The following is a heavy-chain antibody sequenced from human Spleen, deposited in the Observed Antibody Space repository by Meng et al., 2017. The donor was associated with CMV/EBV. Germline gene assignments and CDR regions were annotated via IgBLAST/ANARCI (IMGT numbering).Heavy chain of an antibody. J-gene: IGHJ3*02. V-gene: IGHV3-30-3*01. CDR2: ISVDGSNK. Sequence: FSTYYMHWVSRAPGKGLEWVAVISVDGSNKYYADSVKGRFTISRDNSKNTVSLQMDSLRAEDTAVYYCARGGDKYQPNINRQGDFDIWGQGTMVTVSS. CDR3: ARGGDKYQPNINRQGDFDI. D-gene: IGHD2-2*01. CDR1: FSTYY.